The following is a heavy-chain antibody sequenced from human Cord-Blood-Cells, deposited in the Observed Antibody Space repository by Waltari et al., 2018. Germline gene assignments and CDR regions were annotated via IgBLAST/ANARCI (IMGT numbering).Heavy chain of an antibody. CDR3: AKWGVVPAAMGFDY. CDR1: GFPFSSYG. V-gene: IGHV3-30*02. CDR2: IRYDGSNK. J-gene: IGHJ4*02. D-gene: IGHD2-2*01. Sequence: QVQLVESGGGVVQPGGSLRLSCAASGFPFSSYGMHWVREAPGKGPELVAFIRYDGSNKYYADSVKGRFTISRDNSKNTLYLQMNSLRAEDTAVYYCAKWGVVPAAMGFDYWGQGTLVTVSS.